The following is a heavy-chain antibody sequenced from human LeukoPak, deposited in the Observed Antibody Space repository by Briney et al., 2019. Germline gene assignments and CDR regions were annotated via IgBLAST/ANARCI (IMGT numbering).Heavy chain of an antibody. D-gene: IGHD1-14*01. CDR3: APEPLAFGYFQH. Sequence: SETLSLTCAVYGGSFSGYYWSWIRQPPGKGLEWIGEINHSGSTNYNPSLKSRVTISVDTSKNQFSLKLSSVTAADTAVYYCAPEPLAFGYFQHWGRGTLVTVSS. CDR1: GGSFSGYY. CDR2: INHSGST. J-gene: IGHJ1*01. V-gene: IGHV4-34*01.